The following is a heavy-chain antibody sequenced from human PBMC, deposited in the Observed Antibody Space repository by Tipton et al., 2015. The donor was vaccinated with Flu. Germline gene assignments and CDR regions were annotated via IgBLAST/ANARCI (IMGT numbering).Heavy chain of an antibody. D-gene: IGHD3-10*01. V-gene: IGHV4-38-2*02. CDR3: TRHANYGSGSPYYFDH. Sequence: TLSLTCTISGDSISSNYYWGWIRQPPGKGLEWIGNIFRTGSTYRNPSLKRRVTVSVDTLKNQFSLKVTSVTAADTALYYCTRHANYGSGSPYYFDHGGQGSRVTVSS. CDR1: GDSISSNYY. CDR2: IFRTGST. J-gene: IGHJ4*02.